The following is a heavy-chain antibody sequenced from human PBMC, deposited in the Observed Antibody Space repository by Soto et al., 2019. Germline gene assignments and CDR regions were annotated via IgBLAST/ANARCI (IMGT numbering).Heavy chain of an antibody. J-gene: IGHJ4*02. CDR3: VRGANGWRGMDY. CDR2: ITEDGSGT. D-gene: IGHD6-19*01. V-gene: IGHV3-74*01. CDR1: GFTFSSYP. Sequence: GGSLRLSCATSGFTFSSYPIHWVRQAPGKGPVWVSRITEDGSGTTYADSVKGRFTVTRDNAKNTMYLQMSGLGAEDTAVYHCVRGANGWRGMDYWGQGTLVTVSS.